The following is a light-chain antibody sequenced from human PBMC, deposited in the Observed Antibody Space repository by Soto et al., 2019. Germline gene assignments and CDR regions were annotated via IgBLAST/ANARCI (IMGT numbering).Light chain of an antibody. Sequence: DIQMTQSPSTLSASVGDRVTITCRASQSVSYWLAWFQQKPGKVPKVLISKASRLESGVPSRFSGSGSGTEFTLTISSLQPDDFATYYCQHFIGSSCTFGQGTKVELK. CDR2: KAS. CDR1: QSVSYW. CDR3: QHFIGSSCT. J-gene: IGKJ1*01. V-gene: IGKV1-5*03.